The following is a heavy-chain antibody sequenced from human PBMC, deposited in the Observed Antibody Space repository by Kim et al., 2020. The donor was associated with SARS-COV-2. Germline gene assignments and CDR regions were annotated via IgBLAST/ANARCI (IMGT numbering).Heavy chain of an antibody. Sequence: GGSLRLSCAASGFTFDDYAMHWVRQAPGKGLEWVSLISGDGGSTYYADSVKGRFTISRDNSKNSLYLQMNSLRTEDTALYYCAKDIGFRGYCSSTSCYSDYWGQGTLVTVSS. D-gene: IGHD2-2*01. J-gene: IGHJ4*02. CDR1: GFTFDDYA. V-gene: IGHV3-43*02. CDR3: AKDIGFRGYCSSTSCYSDY. CDR2: ISGDGGST.